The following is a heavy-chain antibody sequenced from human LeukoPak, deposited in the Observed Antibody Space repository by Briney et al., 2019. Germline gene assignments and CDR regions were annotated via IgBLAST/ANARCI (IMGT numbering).Heavy chain of an antibody. CDR2: INHSGST. D-gene: IGHD6-13*01. J-gene: IGHJ5*02. CDR3: ARGLTWLGYSSSWYNWFDP. V-gene: IGHV4-34*01. Sequence: PSETLSLTCAVYGGSFSGYYWSWIRQPPGKGLEWIGEINHSGSTNYNPSLKSRVTISVDTSKNQFSLKLSSVTAADTAVYYCARGLTWLGYSSSWYNWFDPWGQGTLVTVSS. CDR1: GGSFSGYY.